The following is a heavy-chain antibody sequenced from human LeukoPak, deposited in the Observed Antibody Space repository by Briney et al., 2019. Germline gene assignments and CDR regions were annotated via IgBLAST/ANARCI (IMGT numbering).Heavy chain of an antibody. V-gene: IGHV1-8*01. CDR3: AGGVQGDFWSGYYRH. Sequence: ASVKVSSKASGYTFTSYDINWVRQAPGQGLEWMGWMNPNSGNTGYAQKFQGRVTMTRNTSISTAYMELSSLRSEDTAVYYCAGGVQGDFWSGYYRHWGQGTLVTVSS. CDR2: MNPNSGNT. D-gene: IGHD3-3*01. CDR1: GYTFTSYD. J-gene: IGHJ4*02.